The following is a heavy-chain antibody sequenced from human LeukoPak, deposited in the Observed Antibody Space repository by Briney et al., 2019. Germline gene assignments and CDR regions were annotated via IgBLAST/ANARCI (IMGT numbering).Heavy chain of an antibody. CDR2: ISGSGGST. CDR3: AKGVQSSGSFFDP. J-gene: IGHJ5*02. CDR1: GFIFSSYA. D-gene: IGHD3-10*01. V-gene: IGHV3-23*01. Sequence: GGSVRLSCAASGFIFSSYAMSWVRQAPGEGLEWVLAISGSGGSTYYADSVKGRSTISRDNSKTTLYLQMNSLRAEDTAVYYCAKGVQSSGSFFDPWGQGTLVTVSS.